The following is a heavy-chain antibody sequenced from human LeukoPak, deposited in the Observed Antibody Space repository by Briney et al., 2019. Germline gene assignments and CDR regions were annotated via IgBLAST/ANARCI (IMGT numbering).Heavy chain of an antibody. D-gene: IGHD2-2*01. CDR2: ISSSSSYI. Sequence: GGSLRLSCAASGFTFSSYSMNWVRQAPGKGLEWVSSISSSSSYIYYADSVKGRFTISRDNAKNSLYLQMNSLRAEDTAVYYCARDILPRMPTDAFDIWGQGTMVTVSS. CDR1: GFTFSSYS. V-gene: IGHV3-21*01. CDR3: ARDILPRMPTDAFDI. J-gene: IGHJ3*02.